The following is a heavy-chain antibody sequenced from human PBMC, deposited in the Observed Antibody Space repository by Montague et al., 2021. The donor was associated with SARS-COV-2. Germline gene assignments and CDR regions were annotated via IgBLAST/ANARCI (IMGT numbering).Heavy chain of an antibody. CDR2: IYANGYF. CDR1: GDSITPYGDSIGGYF. J-gene: IGHJ5*02. D-gene: IGHD2/OR15-2a*01. V-gene: IGHV4-4*07. CDR3: ARDAYYFGPGRESRGAFGP. Sequence: SETLSLTCIVSGDSITPYGDSIGGYFWSWIRQPAGKGLEWIGRIYANGYFDYNPSLNSRVSMSMDTSKQEFSMRLISVTAADTAVYYCARDAYYFGPGRESRGAFGPWGQGILVTVSS.